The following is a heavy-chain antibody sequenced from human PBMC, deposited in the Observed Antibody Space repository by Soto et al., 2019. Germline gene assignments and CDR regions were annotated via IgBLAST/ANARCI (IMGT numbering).Heavy chain of an antibody. CDR2: ISGAGDT. J-gene: IGHJ4*02. Sequence: EVQLVESGGGLVQPGGSLRLSCAASGFTFSSSDMHWVRQATGEGLEWVAAISGAGDTYYPGPVRGRFTISRENANNSLFLQMNSLRAGDTAVYYCARGLFNAYGGFYYFDPWGQGTLVTVSS. CDR1: GFTFSSSD. CDR3: ARGLFNAYGGFYYFDP. D-gene: IGHD3-16*01. V-gene: IGHV3-13*04.